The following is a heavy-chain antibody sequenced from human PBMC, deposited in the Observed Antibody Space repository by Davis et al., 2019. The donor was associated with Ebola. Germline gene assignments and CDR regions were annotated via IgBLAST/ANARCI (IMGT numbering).Heavy chain of an antibody. V-gene: IGHV1-2*02. J-gene: IGHJ4*02. CDR2: INPNSGGT. CDR1: GYTFTGYY. CDR3: ARGDGTGTTIDY. D-gene: IGHD1-7*01. Sequence: ASVQVSCKASGYTFTGYYMHWVRQAPGHGLEWMGWINPNSGGTNYAQKFQGRVTMTRDTSISTAYMELSRLRSDDTAVYYCARGDGTGTTIDYWGQGTLVTVSS.